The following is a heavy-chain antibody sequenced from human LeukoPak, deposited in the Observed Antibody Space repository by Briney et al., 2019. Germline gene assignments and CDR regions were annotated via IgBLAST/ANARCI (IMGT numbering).Heavy chain of an antibody. CDR3: ARSTGPIDY. CDR2: TYYRSKWST. J-gene: IGHJ4*02. CDR1: GDSVSSNSAA. V-gene: IGHV6-1*01. D-gene: IGHD1-1*01. Sequence: SQTLSLTCAISGDSVSSNSAAWNWIRQSPSRGHEWLGRTYYRSKWSTYYAVSVKSRISINRDTSKNQISLQLNSVTPEDTAVYYCARSTGPIDYWGQGTLVTVSS.